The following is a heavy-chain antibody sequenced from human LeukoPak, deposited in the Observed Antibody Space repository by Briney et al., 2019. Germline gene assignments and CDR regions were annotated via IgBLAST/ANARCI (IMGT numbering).Heavy chain of an antibody. CDR3: AIPPGYCGNDCPFDH. D-gene: IGHD2-21*02. CDR2: IYPGDYET. J-gene: IGHJ4*02. CDR1: GYSFSNYW. V-gene: IGHV5-51*01. Sequence: GESLKISCEGSGYSFSNYWIGWVRQMPGKGLEWMGIIYPGDYETRYSPSFQGLVTISVDKSISTAYLQWSGLKASDTAMYYCAIPPGYCGNDCPFDHWGQGTLVTVSS.